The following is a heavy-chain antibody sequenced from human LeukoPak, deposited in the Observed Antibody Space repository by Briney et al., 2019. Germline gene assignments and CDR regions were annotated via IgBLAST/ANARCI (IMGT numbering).Heavy chain of an antibody. CDR3: ARVGTYGSGSYLSWLDY. J-gene: IGHJ4*02. CDR1: GGSISSYY. CDR2: IYYSGST. D-gene: IGHD3-10*01. Sequence: PSETLSLTCTVSGGSISSYYWSWIRQPPGKGLEWIGYIYYSGSTNYNSSLKSRVTISVDTSKNQFSLKLSSVTAADTAVYYCARVGTYGSGSYLSWLDYWGQGTLVTVSS. V-gene: IGHV4-59*01.